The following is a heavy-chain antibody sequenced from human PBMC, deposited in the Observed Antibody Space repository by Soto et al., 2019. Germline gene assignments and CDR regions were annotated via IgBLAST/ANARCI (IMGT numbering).Heavy chain of an antibody. J-gene: IGHJ6*02. Sequence: GGSLRLSCAASGFTFSSYGMHWVRQAPGKGLEWVAVISYDGSNKYYADSVKGRFTISRDNSKNTLYLQMNSLRAEDTAVYYCAKDTQYYDFWSGYYMDGMDVWGQGTTVTVSS. CDR2: ISYDGSNK. CDR3: AKDTQYYDFWSGYYMDGMDV. D-gene: IGHD3-3*01. CDR1: GFTFSSYG. V-gene: IGHV3-30*18.